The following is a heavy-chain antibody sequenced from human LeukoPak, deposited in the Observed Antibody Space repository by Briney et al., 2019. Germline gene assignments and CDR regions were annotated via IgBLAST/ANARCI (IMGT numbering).Heavy chain of an antibody. CDR3: AKAIHSYGNRLTYFNFDY. Sequence: PGRSLRLSCAASGFTFDDYAMHWVRQAPGKGLEWVSGISWNSGSIGYADSVKGRFTISRDNAKNSLYLQMNSLRAEDTALYYCAKAIHSYGNRLTYFNFDYWGQGTLVTVSS. CDR1: GFTFDDYA. D-gene: IGHD5-18*01. CDR2: ISWNSGSI. J-gene: IGHJ4*02. V-gene: IGHV3-9*01.